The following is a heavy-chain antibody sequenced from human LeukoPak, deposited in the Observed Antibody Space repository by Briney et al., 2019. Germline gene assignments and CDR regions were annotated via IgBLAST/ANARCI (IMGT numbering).Heavy chain of an antibody. CDR2: ISSSSSFI. CDR3: ARGGDFGVVTDY. J-gene: IGHJ4*02. CDR1: GFSFSSYT. D-gene: IGHD3-3*01. Sequence: GGSLRLSCAASGFSFSSYTMNWVRQARGKGLEWVSSISSSSSFIYYADSVKGRFTISRDNAKNSLYLQMNSLRAEDTAVYYCARGGDFGVVTDYWGQGTPVTVSS. V-gene: IGHV3-21*01.